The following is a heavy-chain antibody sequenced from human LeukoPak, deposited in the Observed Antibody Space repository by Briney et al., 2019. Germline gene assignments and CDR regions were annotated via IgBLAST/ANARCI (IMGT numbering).Heavy chain of an antibody. V-gene: IGHV3-21*01. CDR1: GFTFSSYS. Sequence: PGGSLRLSCAASGFTFSSYSMNWVRQAPGKGLEWVSSISSSSSYIYYADSVKGRFTISRDNAKNSLYLQMNSLRAEDTAVYYCARDIVVVPAAIGSDYWGQGTLVTVSP. D-gene: IGHD2-2*01. CDR3: ARDIVVVPAAIGSDY. CDR2: ISSSSSYI. J-gene: IGHJ4*02.